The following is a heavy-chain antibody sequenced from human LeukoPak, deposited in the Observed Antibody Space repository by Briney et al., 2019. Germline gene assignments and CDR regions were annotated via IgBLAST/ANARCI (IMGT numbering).Heavy chain of an antibody. CDR2: INHSGST. Sequence: PSETLPLTCAVYGGSFSGYYWSWIRQPPGKGLEWIGEINHSGSTNYNPSLKSRVTISVDTSKNQFSLKLSSVTAADTAVYYCARRRGYSYGPFDYWGQGTLVTVSS. CDR1: GGSFSGYY. J-gene: IGHJ4*02. V-gene: IGHV4-34*01. CDR3: ARRRGYSYGPFDY. D-gene: IGHD5-18*01.